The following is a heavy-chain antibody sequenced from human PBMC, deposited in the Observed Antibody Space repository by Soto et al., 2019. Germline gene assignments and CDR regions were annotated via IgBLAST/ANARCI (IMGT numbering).Heavy chain of an antibody. D-gene: IGHD1-1*01. CDR2: FDPEDGET. J-gene: IGHJ4*02. V-gene: IGHV1-24*01. Sequence: QVQLLQSGAEVKKPGASVKVSCKVSGHTLTELSMHWVRQAPGRGLEWMGGFDPEDGETIFAQKFQGRVTRTEDTSTDSTYMELTSLRSADTAVYYCAAGGTRWLHSPFDYWGQGTLVTISS. CDR3: AAGGTRWLHSPFDY. CDR1: GHTLTELS.